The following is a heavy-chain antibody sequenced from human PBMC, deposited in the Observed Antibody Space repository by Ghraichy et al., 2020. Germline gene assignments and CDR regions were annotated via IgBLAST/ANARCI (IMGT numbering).Heavy chain of an antibody. J-gene: IGHJ3*02. CDR1: GFSLSTSGMC. D-gene: IGHD2-15*01. CDR2: IDWDDDK. Sequence: SGPTLVKPTQTLTLTCTFSGFSLSTSGMCVSWIRQPPGKALEWLALIDWDDDKYYSTSLKTRLTISKDTSKNQVVLTMTNMDPVDTATYYCARMWGLTVAATPFDIWGQGTMVTVSS. V-gene: IGHV2-70*01. CDR3: ARMWGLTVAATPFDI.